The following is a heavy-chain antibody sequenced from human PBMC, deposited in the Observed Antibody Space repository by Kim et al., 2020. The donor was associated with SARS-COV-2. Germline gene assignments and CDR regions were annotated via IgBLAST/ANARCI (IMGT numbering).Heavy chain of an antibody. CDR2: IYGNEEK. CDR3: AHDLPGLYGFDV. V-gene: IGHV2-5*01. Sequence: SGPTLVNPTQTLTLTCSFSGFSLTPDRLVGVTWVRQPPGKALEWLALIYGNEEKRYTPSLKSRLTIAKDTTENRVVLTLTNVDPVDTGTYYCAHDLPGLYGFDVWGQETTVTVSS. J-gene: IGHJ6*02. CDR1: GFSLTPDRLVG. D-gene: IGHD2-8*01.